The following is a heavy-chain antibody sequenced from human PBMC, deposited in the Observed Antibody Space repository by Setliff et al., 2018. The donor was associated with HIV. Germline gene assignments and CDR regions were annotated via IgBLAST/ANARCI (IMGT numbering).Heavy chain of an antibody. J-gene: IGHJ4*02. Sequence: SETLSLTCTVSGGSISSYYWSWIRQPPGTGLEWIGYIYYTGSTYYNPSLKSRVTISLDTSRKQFSLKLSSVTAADTAVYYCECYNSDNRYFDNWGQGALVTVSS. CDR1: GGSISSYY. V-gene: IGHV4-59*08. CDR3: ECYNSDNRYFDN. D-gene: IGHD2-8*01. CDR2: IYYTGST.